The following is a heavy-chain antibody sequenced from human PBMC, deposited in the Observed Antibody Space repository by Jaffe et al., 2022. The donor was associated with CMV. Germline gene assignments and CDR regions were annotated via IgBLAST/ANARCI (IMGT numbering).Heavy chain of an antibody. V-gene: IGHV3-7*03. CDR1: GFTFSSYW. Sequence: EVQLVESGGGLVQPGGSLRLSCAASGFTFSSYWMSWVRQAPGKGLEWVANIKQDGSEKYYVDSVKGRFTISRDNAKNSLYLQMNSLRAEDTAVYYCARGGSSSWYRSSWFDPWGQGTLVTVSS. D-gene: IGHD6-13*01. CDR2: IKQDGSEK. J-gene: IGHJ5*02. CDR3: ARGGSSSWYRSSWFDP.